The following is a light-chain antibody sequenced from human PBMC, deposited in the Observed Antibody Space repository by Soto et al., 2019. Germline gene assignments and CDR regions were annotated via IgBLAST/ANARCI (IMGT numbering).Light chain of an antibody. Sequence: EIVLTQSPGTLSLSPGERATLSCRDSESVSKNFLAWYQQKPGQAPRLLMYGAAYRPTGIPDRFSGSGSGTDFTLTISRLEPEDFAVYYCQQYGNSPVTFGPGTTVDVK. CDR1: ESVSKNF. CDR2: GAA. CDR3: QQYGNSPVT. V-gene: IGKV3-20*01. J-gene: IGKJ3*01.